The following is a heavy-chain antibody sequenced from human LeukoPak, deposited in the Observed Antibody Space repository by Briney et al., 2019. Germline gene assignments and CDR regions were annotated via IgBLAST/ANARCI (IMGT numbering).Heavy chain of an antibody. CDR3: ARDLMGIAYRGAFYY. D-gene: IGHD6-13*01. V-gene: IGHV3-48*01. CDR1: GFTLSGYG. J-gene: IGHJ4*02. Sequence: GGSLRLSCAASGFTLSGYGMNWVRQAPGKGLEWVSYISSSTRIIYYADSVKGRLTISRDNAKNSLYLQMNSLRAEDTAVYYCARDLMGIAYRGAFYYWGQGTLVTVSS. CDR2: ISSSTRII.